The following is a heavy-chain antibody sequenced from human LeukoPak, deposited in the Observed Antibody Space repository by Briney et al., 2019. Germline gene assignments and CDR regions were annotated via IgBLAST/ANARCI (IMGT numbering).Heavy chain of an antibody. CDR2: ISYDGSNK. CDR1: GFTFSSYA. D-gene: IGHD3-3*01. J-gene: IGHJ4*02. Sequence: GGSLRLSCAASGFTFSSYALHWVRQAPGKGLEWVAVISYDGSNKYYADSVKGRFTISRDNSMNTLYLQMNSLRAEDTAVYYCARASQTRSGYHDDYWGQGTLVTVSS. V-gene: IGHV3-30-3*01. CDR3: ARASQTRSGYHDDY.